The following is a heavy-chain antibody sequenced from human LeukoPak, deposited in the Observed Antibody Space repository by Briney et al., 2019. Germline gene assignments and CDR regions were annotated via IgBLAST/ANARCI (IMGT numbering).Heavy chain of an antibody. CDR2: ISYDGSNK. V-gene: IGHV3-30*03. CDR1: GFTFSSYG. J-gene: IGHJ4*02. D-gene: IGHD3-22*01. Sequence: GRSLRLSCAASGFTFSSYGMHWVRQAPGKGLEWVAVISYDGSNKYYADSVKGRFTISRDNSKNTLYLQMNSLRAEDTAVYYCARGYYDSSGYIDYWGQGTLVTVSS. CDR3: ARGYYDSSGYIDY.